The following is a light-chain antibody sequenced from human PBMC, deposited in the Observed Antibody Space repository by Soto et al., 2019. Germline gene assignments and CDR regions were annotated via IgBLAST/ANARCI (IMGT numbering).Light chain of an antibody. CDR3: PGRDDSLSGLYV. J-gene: IGLJ1*01. V-gene: IGLV1-44*01. Sequence: QSALTQPPSASGTPGQRVTISCSASSGSLSVDWYQHLPGTAPKLLIYSNYQRPSGVPDRFSGSKSGTSASLVISGLQSEDDADYYCPGRDDSLSGLYVFGTGTKLTVL. CDR2: SNY. CDR1: SGSLS.